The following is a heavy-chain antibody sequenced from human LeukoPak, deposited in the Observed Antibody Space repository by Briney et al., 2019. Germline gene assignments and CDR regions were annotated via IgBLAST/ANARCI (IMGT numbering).Heavy chain of an antibody. CDR2: IIPIFGTA. CDR3: ARVYYSGVTGYLDY. Sequence: SVKVSCKASGGTFSSYAISWVRQAPGQGLEWMGGIIPIFGTANYAQKFQGRVTITTDESTSTAYMELRSLRSDDTAVYYCARVYYSGVTGYLDYWGQGTLVTVSS. V-gene: IGHV1-69*05. D-gene: IGHD3-9*01. CDR1: GGTFSSYA. J-gene: IGHJ4*02.